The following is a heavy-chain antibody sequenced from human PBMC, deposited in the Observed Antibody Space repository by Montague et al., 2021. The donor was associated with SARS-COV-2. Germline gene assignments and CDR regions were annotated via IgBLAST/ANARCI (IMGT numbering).Heavy chain of an antibody. V-gene: IGHV4-34*10. J-gene: IGHJ4*02. D-gene: IGHD2-2*02. CDR1: GGSFGGYY. CDR2: INDSGST. CDR3: ARQDCGDTNCYRREYYFDQ. Sequence: SETLSLTCAVYGGSFGGYYWSWIRRPPGKGLEWIGEINDSGSTKYNPSLRSRIIMSVDRSKNQVSLKVNAVTAADTAVYFCARQDCGDTNCYRREYYFDQWGQGTLVTVSS.